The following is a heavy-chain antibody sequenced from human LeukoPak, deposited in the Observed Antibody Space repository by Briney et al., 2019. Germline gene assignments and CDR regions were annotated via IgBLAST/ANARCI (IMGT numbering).Heavy chain of an antibody. CDR2: IWYDGSNE. CDR1: GFPFSSYG. J-gene: IGHJ4*02. V-gene: IGHV3-33*06. CDR3: AKDFSYYDSSGSGPDY. D-gene: IGHD3-22*01. Sequence: PGRSLRLSCAASGFPFSSYGMHWVRQAPGRGLEWVAIIWYDGSNEHYADSVKGRFTISRDNSKNTLYLQMNSLRVEDTAVYYCAKDFSYYDSSGSGPDYWGQGTLVTVSS.